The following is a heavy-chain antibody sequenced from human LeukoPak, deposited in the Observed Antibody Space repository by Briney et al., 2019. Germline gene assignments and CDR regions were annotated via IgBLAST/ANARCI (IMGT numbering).Heavy chain of an antibody. Sequence: QSGGSLRLSCAASGFTFSSNYMSWVRQAPGKGLEWVSVIYSGGSTYYADSVKGRFTISRDNSKNTLYLQMNSLRAEDTAVYYCARAIAAAGTDYYYYYGMDVWGQGTTVTVSS. CDR1: GFTFSSNY. CDR2: IYSGGST. V-gene: IGHV3-53*01. J-gene: IGHJ6*02. D-gene: IGHD6-13*01. CDR3: ARAIAAAGTDYYYYYGMDV.